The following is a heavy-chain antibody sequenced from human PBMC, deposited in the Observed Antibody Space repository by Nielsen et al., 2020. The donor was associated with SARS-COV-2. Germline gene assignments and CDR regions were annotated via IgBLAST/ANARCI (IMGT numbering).Heavy chain of an antibody. V-gene: IGHV4-31*03. CDR1: GASITSGGSP. CDR3: ARGAAWFDP. CDR2: TSYDGNT. D-gene: IGHD2-15*01. J-gene: IGHJ5*02. Sequence: SETLSLTCTVSGASITSGGSPWSWIRHHPSRGLEWLGFTSYDGNTYSNPSLESRLIISVDTSENQFSLRLNSVTAADTAIYFCARGAAWFDPWGQGTRVTVSS.